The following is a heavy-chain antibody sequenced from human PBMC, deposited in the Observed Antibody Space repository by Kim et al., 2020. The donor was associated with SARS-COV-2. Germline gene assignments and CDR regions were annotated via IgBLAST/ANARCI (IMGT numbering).Heavy chain of an antibody. CDR1: GGSINTTYY. Sequence: SETLSLTCTVSGGSINTTYYRGWIRQPPGKGLEWIGSIYSTGNTYYRPSLKSRVTISVDTSKNHFSLRLSSVTAADTAVYYCATPQKHDAFDIWGQGTMVTVSS. CDR2: IYSTGNT. J-gene: IGHJ3*02. CDR3: ATPQKHDAFDI. V-gene: IGHV4-39*02.